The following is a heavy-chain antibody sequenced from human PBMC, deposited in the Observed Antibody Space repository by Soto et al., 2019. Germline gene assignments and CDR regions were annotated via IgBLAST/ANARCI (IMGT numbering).Heavy chain of an antibody. CDR2: IYSGGST. V-gene: IGHV3-66*01. CDR3: ARDGYSSSSFDDY. D-gene: IGHD6-6*01. J-gene: IGHJ4*02. Sequence: GGSLRLSCAASGFTVSSNYMSWVRQAPGKGLEWVSVIYSGGSTYYADSVKGRFTISRDNSKNTLYLQMNSLRAEDTAVYYCARDGYSSSSFDDYWGQGTLVTVLL. CDR1: GFTVSSNY.